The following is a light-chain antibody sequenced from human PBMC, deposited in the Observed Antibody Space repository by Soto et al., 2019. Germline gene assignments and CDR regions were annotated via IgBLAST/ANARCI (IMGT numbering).Light chain of an antibody. J-gene: IGKJ5*01. CDR3: QQYGSSKAT. CDR2: GAS. V-gene: IGKV3-20*01. CDR1: QSVSSSY. Sequence: EIVLTQSPGTLSLSPGERATLSCRASQSVSSSYLAWYQQKPGQAPRLLIYGASSRATGIPDRFSGSGSGTDFTLTISRLEPEDFAVYYCQQYGSSKATFAQGTRLEIK.